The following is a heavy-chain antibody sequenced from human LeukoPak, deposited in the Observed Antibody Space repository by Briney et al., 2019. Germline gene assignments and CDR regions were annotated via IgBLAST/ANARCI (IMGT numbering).Heavy chain of an antibody. D-gene: IGHD3-10*01. CDR2: IYYSGST. CDR1: GGSISSSSYY. J-gene: IGHJ4*02. CDR3: ARDGRGGSYSYFDY. V-gene: IGHV4-39*07. Sequence: SETLSLTCTVSGGSISSSSYYWGWIRQPPGKGLEWIGSIYYSGSTYYNPSLKSRVTISVDTSKNQFSLKLSSVTAAGTAVYYCARDGRGGSYSYFDYWGQGTLVTVSS.